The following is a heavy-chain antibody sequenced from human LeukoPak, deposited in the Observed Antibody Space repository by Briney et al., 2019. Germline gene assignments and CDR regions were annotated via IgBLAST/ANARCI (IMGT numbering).Heavy chain of an antibody. CDR2: INPSGGST. V-gene: IGHV1-46*01. J-gene: IGHJ3*02. Sequence: ASVKVSCKASGYTFTSYYMLWVRQAPGQGLEWMGIINPSGGSTSYAQKFQGRVTMTRDTSTSTVYMELSSLRSEDTAVYYCARDPFIVGATGRDLDIWGQGTMVTVSS. CDR3: ARDPFIVGATGRDLDI. D-gene: IGHD1-26*01. CDR1: GYTFTSYY.